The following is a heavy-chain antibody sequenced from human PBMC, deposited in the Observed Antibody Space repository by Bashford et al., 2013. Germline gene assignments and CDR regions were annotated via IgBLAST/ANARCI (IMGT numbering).Heavy chain of an antibody. CDR1: GDAGFRFSSYW. V-gene: IGHV3-7*01. D-gene: IGHD2-15*01. J-gene: IGHJ4*02. Sequence: GSLRLSCAASGDAGFRFSSYWMAWVRQAPGKGLEWVANIKKMEVRLQYADSVEGRFTISRENAKNSLYLQMNSLRAEDTAVYYCARDCGNFGSCNHFDYWGQGTLVTVSS. CDR2: IKKMEVRL. CDR3: ARDCGNFGSCNHFDY.